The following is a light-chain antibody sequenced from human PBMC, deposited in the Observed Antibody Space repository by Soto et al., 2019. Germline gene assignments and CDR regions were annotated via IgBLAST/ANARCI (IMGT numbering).Light chain of an antibody. CDR2: GAS. V-gene: IGKV3-20*01. CDR1: QSVSSSF. Sequence: EIVLTQSPGTLSLSPGEGATLSCRASQSVSSSFLAWYQQKPGQAPRLLIYGASSRATGIPDRFTGSGSGTDFTLSISRLEPEDFAVYYCKQYGSSPPLTFGQGTRLEIK. CDR3: KQYGSSPPLT. J-gene: IGKJ5*01.